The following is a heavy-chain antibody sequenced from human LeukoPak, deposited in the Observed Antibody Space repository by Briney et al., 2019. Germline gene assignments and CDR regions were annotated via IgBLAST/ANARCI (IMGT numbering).Heavy chain of an antibody. V-gene: IGHV3-15*01. CDR2: IKSKTDGGTT. Sequence: GGSLRLSCAASGFAFTTYAMSWVRQAPGKGLEWIARIKSKTDGGTTDYAARVKGRFTISRDESENTLYVQMNSLKTEDTAVYFCTTETNWYFDLWGRGTLVTVSS. D-gene: IGHD1-1*01. J-gene: IGHJ2*01. CDR1: GFAFTTYA. CDR3: TTETNWYFDL.